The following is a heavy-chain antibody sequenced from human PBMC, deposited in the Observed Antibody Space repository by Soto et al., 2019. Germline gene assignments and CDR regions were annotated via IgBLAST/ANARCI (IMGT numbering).Heavy chain of an antibody. D-gene: IGHD5-18*01. V-gene: IGHV4-34*01. CDR1: GGSFSGYY. CDR2: INHSGST. J-gene: IGHJ4*02. Sequence: SETLSLTCAVYGGSFSGYYLSWIRQPPGKGLEWIGEINHSGSTNYNPSLKSRVTISVDRSKNQFSLKLRSVTAADTAVYYCASDVDTAMVSWGQGTLVTVSS. CDR3: ASDVDTAMVS.